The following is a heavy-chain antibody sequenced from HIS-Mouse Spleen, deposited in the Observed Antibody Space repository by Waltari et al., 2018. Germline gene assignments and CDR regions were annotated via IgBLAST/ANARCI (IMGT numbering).Heavy chain of an antibody. Sequence: QVQLVQSGAEVKKPGASVKVSCKASGYTFTGYYMHWVRQAPGQGLEWMGWIKPKSGGTNYAQKFQGRVTMTRDTSISTAYMELSRLRSDDTAVYYCAEVDGTTHAFDIWGQGTMVTVSS. V-gene: IGHV1-2*02. CDR3: AEVDGTTHAFDI. D-gene: IGHD1-26*01. CDR1: GYTFTGYY. J-gene: IGHJ3*02. CDR2: IKPKSGGT.